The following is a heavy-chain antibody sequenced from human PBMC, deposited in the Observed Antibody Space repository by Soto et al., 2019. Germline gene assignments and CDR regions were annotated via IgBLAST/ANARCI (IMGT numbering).Heavy chain of an antibody. D-gene: IGHD3-10*01. Sequence: ASVKVSCKASGYTFTSYDINWVRQATGQGLEWMGCMNPNSGKTGYAQKFQGRVTMTRNTSISTGYMELSSLRAEETAVYYCARGPTMVRGVDYWGQGTLVTVPS. CDR3: ARGPTMVRGVDY. V-gene: IGHV1-8*01. CDR2: MNPNSGKT. CDR1: GYTFTSYD. J-gene: IGHJ4*02.